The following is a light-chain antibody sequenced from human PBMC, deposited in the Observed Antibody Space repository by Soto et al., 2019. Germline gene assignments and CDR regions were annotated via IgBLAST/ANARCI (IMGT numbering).Light chain of an antibody. CDR1: KLGDKY. CDR2: QDS. Sequence: SYELTQPPSVSVSPGQTASITCSGDKLGDKYACWYQQKPGQSPVLVIYQDSKRPSGITERFSGSNSGNTATLTISGTQAMDEADYYCQAWDSSTNDVFGTGTKLTVL. J-gene: IGLJ1*01. CDR3: QAWDSSTNDV. V-gene: IGLV3-1*01.